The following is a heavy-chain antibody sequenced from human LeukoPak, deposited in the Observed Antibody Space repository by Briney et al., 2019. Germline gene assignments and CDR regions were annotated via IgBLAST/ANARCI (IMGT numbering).Heavy chain of an antibody. J-gene: IGHJ6*03. CDR2: IHYSGST. V-gene: IGHV4-39*01. CDR1: GHSISSNNYS. CDR3: ARQYYYYYMDV. Sequence: SDTLSLTCTVSGHSISSNNYSWGWIRQPPGRGLDWIGSIHYSGSTYYNPSLKSRVTISVDTSKNQFSLQLSSVTAADTASYYCARQYYYYYMDVWGKGTTVTVSS.